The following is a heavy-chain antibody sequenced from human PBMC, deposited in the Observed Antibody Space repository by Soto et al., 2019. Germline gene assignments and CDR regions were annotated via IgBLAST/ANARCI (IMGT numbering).Heavy chain of an antibody. Sequence: QLQLQESGPGLVKPSETLSLTCTVSGGSISSSSYYWGWIRQPPGKGLEWIGSIFYSGSTYYNPSLKSRVTISVDTSKNHFSLKLSSVTAADMAVYYCAREQMTTVTTVIDYWGQGTLVTVSS. CDR1: GGSISSSSYY. D-gene: IGHD4-17*01. J-gene: IGHJ4*02. CDR3: AREQMTTVTTVIDY. CDR2: IFYSGST. V-gene: IGHV4-39*02.